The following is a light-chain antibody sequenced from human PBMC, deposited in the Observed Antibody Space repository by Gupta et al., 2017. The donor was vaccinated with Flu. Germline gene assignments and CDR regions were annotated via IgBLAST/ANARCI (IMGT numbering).Light chain of an antibody. CDR3: GTWDSGLSAGGV. V-gene: IGLV1-51*02. Sequence: QFVLTQPPSVSAAPGQTVTISCSGRSSNFALNYVSCYQQLPGTAPKPLIYENNKRPSGIPGRFSGSKSDTSATLVITGLQTGDEADYYCGTWDSGLSAGGVFGTGTKVTVL. CDR1: SSNFALNY. CDR2: ENN. J-gene: IGLJ1*01.